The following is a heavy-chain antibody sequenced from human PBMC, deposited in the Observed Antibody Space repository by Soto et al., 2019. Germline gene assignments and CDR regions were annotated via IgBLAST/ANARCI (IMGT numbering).Heavy chain of an antibody. J-gene: IGHJ4*02. CDR1: EFTFSTYP. D-gene: IGHD3-3*01. CDR2: ISYDGTNT. CDR3: ARGASDFWNVYPEIHFFDY. V-gene: IGHV3-30-3*01. Sequence: QVLLVESGGGVVQPGRSLRLSCAASEFTFSTYPMHWVRQAPGKGLEWVAVISYDGTNTYYADSVKGRFTISRDNSKNTLSLQMNSLRGDDTAVYYCARGASDFWNVYPEIHFFDYCGQGAPVFVSS.